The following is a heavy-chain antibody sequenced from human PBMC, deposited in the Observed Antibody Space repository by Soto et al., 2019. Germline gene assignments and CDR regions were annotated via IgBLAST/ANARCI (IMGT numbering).Heavy chain of an antibody. Sequence: GESLKISCKGPGYSFTSYCIGWVRQMPGRGLEWMGIIYPGDSDTRYSPSFQGQVTISADKSISTAYLQWSSLKASDTAMYYCVRLPRDPYYYYYGMDVWGQGTTVTVSS. V-gene: IGHV5-51*01. CDR3: VRLPRDPYYYYYGMDV. J-gene: IGHJ6*02. CDR1: GYSFTSYC. CDR2: IYPGDSDT.